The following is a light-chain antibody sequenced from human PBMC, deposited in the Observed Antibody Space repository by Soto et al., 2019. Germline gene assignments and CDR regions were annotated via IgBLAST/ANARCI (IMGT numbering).Light chain of an antibody. CDR1: SSDVGAYNY. V-gene: IGLV2-14*01. Sequence: QSALTQPASVSGSPGQSIVIPCTGASSDVGAYNYVSWYQQHPGKAPKLIISEVSSRPSGVSSRFSGSKSGNTASLTISGLQAEDEAEYYCSSYSSVSTYVFGTGTKATV. J-gene: IGLJ1*01. CDR2: EVS. CDR3: SSYSSVSTYV.